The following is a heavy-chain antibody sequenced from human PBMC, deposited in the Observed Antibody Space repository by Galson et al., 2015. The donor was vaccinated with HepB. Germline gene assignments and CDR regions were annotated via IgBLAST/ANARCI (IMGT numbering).Heavy chain of an antibody. CDR1: GFIFGHSG. D-gene: IGHD3-10*01. Sequence: SLRLSCAASGFIFGHSGMHWVRQGPGKGLEWVAMIWYDGSIEYYRDSVRGRFTVSRDNSRNTLYLQMSSLRAEDTAVYYCARDLGFGLDYWGQGTLVTVSS. CDR2: IWYDGSIE. V-gene: IGHV3-33*01. J-gene: IGHJ4*02. CDR3: ARDLGFGLDY.